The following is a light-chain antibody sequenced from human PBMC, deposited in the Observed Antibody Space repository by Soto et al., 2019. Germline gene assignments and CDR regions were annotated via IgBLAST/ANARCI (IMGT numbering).Light chain of an antibody. Sequence: QSALTQPPSASGSLGQSVTISCTGTSTDVGGYDYVSWYQQHPGKAPKLIIYDVNKWPSGVSDRFFGSKSGYTASLTLSGLRAEDEADYYCSSYSGSNDFVFGTGTKVTVL. V-gene: IGLV2-8*01. CDR2: DVN. CDR1: STDVGGYDY. CDR3: SSYSGSNDFV. J-gene: IGLJ1*01.